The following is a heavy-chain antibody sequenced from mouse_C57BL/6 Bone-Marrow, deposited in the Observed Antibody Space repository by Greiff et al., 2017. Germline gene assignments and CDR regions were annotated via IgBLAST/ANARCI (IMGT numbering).Heavy chain of an antibody. CDR2: ISSGGSYT. CDR3: VRDGDYGNPP. D-gene: IGHD2-1*01. Sequence: EVQGVESGGDLVKPGGSLKLSCAASGFTFSSYGMSWVRQTPDKRLEWVATISSGGSYTYYPDSVKGRFTISRDNAKNTLYLQLRRLKSEDTAMXYSVRDGDYGNPPWGEGSLVTVSA. J-gene: IGHJ3*01. CDR1: GFTFSSYG. V-gene: IGHV5-6*01.